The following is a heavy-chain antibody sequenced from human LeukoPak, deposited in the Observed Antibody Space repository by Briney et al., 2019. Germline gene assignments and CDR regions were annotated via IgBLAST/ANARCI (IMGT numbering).Heavy chain of an antibody. D-gene: IGHD3-9*01. CDR2: INAGNGNT. V-gene: IGHV1-3*01. CDR3: ARAYFAPEIRFYFDY. CDR1: GYTFTGYY. Sequence: ASVKVSCKASGYTFTGYYMHWVRQAPGQRLEWMGWINAGNGNTKYSQKFQGRVTITRDTSASTAYMELSSLRSEDTAVYYCARAYFAPEIRFYFDYWGQGTLVTVSS. J-gene: IGHJ4*02.